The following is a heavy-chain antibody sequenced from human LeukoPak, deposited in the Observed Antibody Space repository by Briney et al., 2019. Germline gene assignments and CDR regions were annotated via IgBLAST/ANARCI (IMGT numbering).Heavy chain of an antibody. CDR3: ATGYYYDSSGTHY. Sequence: ASVKVSCKASGYTFASYDINWVRQATGQGLEWMGWMNPNSGNTGYAQKFQGRVTITRNTSISTAYMELSSLRSEDTAVYYCATGYYYDSSGTHYWGQGTLVTVSS. D-gene: IGHD3-22*01. CDR1: GYTFASYD. J-gene: IGHJ4*02. CDR2: MNPNSGNT. V-gene: IGHV1-8*03.